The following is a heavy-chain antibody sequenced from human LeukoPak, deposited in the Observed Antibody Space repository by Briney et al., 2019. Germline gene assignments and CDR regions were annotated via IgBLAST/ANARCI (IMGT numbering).Heavy chain of an antibody. V-gene: IGHV4-4*07. Sequence: SETLSLTCTVSGGSISSYYWSWIRQPARKGLEWIGRISASGSTNYNPSLKSRVTMSVDTSKDQFSLKLSSVTAADTAVYYCARDRYYGSGSYYYYYYYMDVWGKGTTVTISS. CDR3: ARDRYYGSGSYYYYYYYMDV. J-gene: IGHJ6*03. CDR2: ISASGST. D-gene: IGHD3-10*01. CDR1: GGSISSYY.